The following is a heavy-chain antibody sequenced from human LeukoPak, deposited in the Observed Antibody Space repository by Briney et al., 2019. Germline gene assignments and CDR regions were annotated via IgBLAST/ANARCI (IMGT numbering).Heavy chain of an antibody. J-gene: IGHJ4*02. CDR1: GFTCIKYW. CDR2: INTDGTVT. CDR3: ATKQWLAPPPDS. D-gene: IGHD6-19*01. V-gene: IGHV3-74*01. Sequence: GRSLSLSRAVSGFTCIKYWMLGVRQAPAKGMESGSRINTDGTVTTYADPVKGRFTVSRDNADNTMFLQTNSVRDEDTAVYYCATKQWLAPPPDSWGQGTPVTVSS.